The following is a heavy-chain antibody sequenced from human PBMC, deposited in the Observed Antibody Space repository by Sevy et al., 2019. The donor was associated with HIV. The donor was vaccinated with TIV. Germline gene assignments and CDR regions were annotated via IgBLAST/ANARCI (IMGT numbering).Heavy chain of an antibody. D-gene: IGHD2-2*01. V-gene: IGHV6-1*01. CDR1: GDSVSSNSAA. Sequence: SQTLSLTCAISGDSVSSNSAAWNWIRQSPSRGLEWLGRTYYRSKWYNDYAVSVKSRITINPDTSKNPFSLQLNSVTPEDTAVYYCAGNPPYCSSTSCHFDYWGQGTLVTVSS. CDR3: AGNPPYCSSTSCHFDY. CDR2: TYYRSKWYN. J-gene: IGHJ4*02.